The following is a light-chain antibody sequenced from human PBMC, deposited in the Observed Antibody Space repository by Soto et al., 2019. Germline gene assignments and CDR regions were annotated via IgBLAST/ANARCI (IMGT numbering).Light chain of an antibody. CDR3: PKYNSAPWT. CDR1: QGISNY. Sequence: DIQMTQSPSSLSASVGDRVTIICRASQGISNYLAWYQQKTGKVPKLLIYTASTLQSGVPSRFSGSGSGTDFTLTISSLQPEDVATYYCPKYNSAPWTFGQGTKVEIK. V-gene: IGKV1-27*01. CDR2: TAS. J-gene: IGKJ1*01.